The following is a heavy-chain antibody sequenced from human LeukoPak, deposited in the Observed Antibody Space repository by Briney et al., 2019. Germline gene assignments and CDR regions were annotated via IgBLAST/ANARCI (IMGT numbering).Heavy chain of an antibody. CDR1: GGSISSGDYY. V-gene: IGHV4-30-4*01. D-gene: IGHD3-22*01. Sequence: SQTLSLTCTVSGGSISSGDYYWSWIRQPPGKGLEWIGYIYYSGSTYYNPSLRSRVTISVDTSKNQFSLKLSSVTAADTAVYYCARVRAGYYDSSHYYYYYGMDDWGQGTTVTVSS. J-gene: IGHJ6*02. CDR3: ARVRAGYYDSSHYYYYYGMDD. CDR2: IYYSGST.